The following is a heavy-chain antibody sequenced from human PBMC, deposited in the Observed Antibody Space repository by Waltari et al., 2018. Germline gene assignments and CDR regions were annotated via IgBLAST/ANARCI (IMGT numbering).Heavy chain of an antibody. Sequence: QVQLQESGPGLVKPSETLSLTCTVSGGSISSYYWSWIRQPAGKGLEWIGRIYTSGSTNYTPSLKSRVTMSVDTSKNQFSLKLSSVTAADTAVYYCARDSTAIDYYYYMDVWGKGTTVTISS. CDR3: ARDSTAIDYYYYMDV. J-gene: IGHJ6*03. D-gene: IGHD2-21*02. CDR1: GGSISSYY. V-gene: IGHV4-4*07. CDR2: IYTSGST.